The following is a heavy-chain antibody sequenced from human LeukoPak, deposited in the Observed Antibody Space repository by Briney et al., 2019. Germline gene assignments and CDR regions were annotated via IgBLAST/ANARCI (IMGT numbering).Heavy chain of an antibody. CDR2: IGTAGDT. J-gene: IGHJ6*02. CDR3: AREIYYYGSGGGMDV. Sequence: GGSLRLSCAASGFTFSSYDMHWVRHATGKGLEWVSAIGTAGDTYYPGSVKGRFTISRENAKNSLYLQMNSLRAGDTAVYYCAREIYYYGSGGGMDVWGQGTTVTVSS. D-gene: IGHD3-10*01. CDR1: GFTFSSYD. V-gene: IGHV3-13*01.